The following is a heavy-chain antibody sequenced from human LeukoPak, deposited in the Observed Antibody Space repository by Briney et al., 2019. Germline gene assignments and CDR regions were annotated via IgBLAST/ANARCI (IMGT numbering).Heavy chain of an antibody. CDR1: GYTFTSYG. Sequence: ASVKVSCKASGYTFTSYGISWVRQAPGQGLEWMGGIIPIFGTANYAQKFQGRVTITTDESTSTAYMELSSLRSEDTAVYYCARGPDREYYYDSSGYYNWFDPWGQGTLVTVSS. J-gene: IGHJ5*02. CDR2: IIPIFGTA. V-gene: IGHV1-69*05. CDR3: ARGPDREYYYDSSGYYNWFDP. D-gene: IGHD3-22*01.